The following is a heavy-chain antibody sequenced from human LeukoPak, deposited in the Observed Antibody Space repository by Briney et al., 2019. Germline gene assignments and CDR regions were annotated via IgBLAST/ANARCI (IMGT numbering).Heavy chain of an antibody. Sequence: GRSLRLSCAASGFTFGSYGMHWARQAPGKGLEWVAVIWYDGSNKYYADSVKGRFTISRDNSKNTLYLQMNSLRAEDTAVYYCARGGVVPAAADYWGQGTLVTVSS. CDR3: ARGGVVPAAADY. D-gene: IGHD2-2*01. CDR1: GFTFGSYG. J-gene: IGHJ4*02. CDR2: IWYDGSNK. V-gene: IGHV3-33*01.